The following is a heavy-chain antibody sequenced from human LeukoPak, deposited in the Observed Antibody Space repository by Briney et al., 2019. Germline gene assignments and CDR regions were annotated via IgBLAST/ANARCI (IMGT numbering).Heavy chain of an antibody. J-gene: IGHJ3*02. Sequence: SETLSLTCTVSGGSISSGGYYWSWIRQHPGKGLEWIGYIYYSGSTYYNPSLKSRVTIPVDTSKNQFSLKLSSVTAADTAVYYCARDSRSAAAAGTTFAFDIWGQGTMVTVSS. CDR1: GGSISSGGYY. V-gene: IGHV4-31*03. CDR3: ARDSRSAAAAGTTFAFDI. CDR2: IYYSGST. D-gene: IGHD6-13*01.